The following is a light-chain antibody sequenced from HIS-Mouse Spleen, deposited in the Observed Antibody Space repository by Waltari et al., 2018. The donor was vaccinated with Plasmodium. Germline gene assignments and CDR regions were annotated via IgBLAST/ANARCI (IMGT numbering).Light chain of an antibody. CDR1: SSDVGCYNY. CDR3: SSYAGSNNLV. J-gene: IGLJ2*01. Sequence: QSALTQPPSASGSPGQSVTISCTGTSSDVGCYNYVSWYQQHPGKAPKLMIYEVSKRPSGVPDRFSGSKSGNTAPLTVSGLQAEDEADYYCSSYAGSNNLVFGGGTKLTVL. CDR2: EVS. V-gene: IGLV2-8*01.